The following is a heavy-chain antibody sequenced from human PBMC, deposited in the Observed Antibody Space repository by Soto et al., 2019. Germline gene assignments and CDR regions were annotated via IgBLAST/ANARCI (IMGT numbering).Heavy chain of an antibody. CDR3: AHDGERSGWYTGWFAP. J-gene: IGHJ5*02. CDR2: IYWDDDK. CDR1: GFSLSTSGVG. Sequence: QITLKESGPTLVKPTQTLTLTCTFSGFSLSTSGVGVGWIRQPPGKALEWLALIYWDDDKRYSPSLKSRRTTNXXTXKXXVGLTMTNMNPVHTATYYCAHDGERSGWYTGWFAPWGQGTLVTVSS. D-gene: IGHD6-19*01. V-gene: IGHV2-5*02.